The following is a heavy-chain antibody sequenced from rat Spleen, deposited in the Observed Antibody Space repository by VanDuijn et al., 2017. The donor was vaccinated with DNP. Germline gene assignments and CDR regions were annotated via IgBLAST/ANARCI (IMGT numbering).Heavy chain of an antibody. CDR1: GFTFNNYW. V-gene: IGHV5-31*01. J-gene: IGHJ3*01. CDR3: ATSPGPNWFAY. D-gene: IGHD1-4*01. CDR2: ITTSGDST. Sequence: EVQLVDSGGDLVQPGRSLKVSCVVSGFTFNNYWMTWIRQVPGKGLEWVASITTSGDSTYSPDSVKGRFTISRDNAKNTLYLQMDSLRSEDTATYYCATSPGPNWFAYWGQGTLVTVSS.